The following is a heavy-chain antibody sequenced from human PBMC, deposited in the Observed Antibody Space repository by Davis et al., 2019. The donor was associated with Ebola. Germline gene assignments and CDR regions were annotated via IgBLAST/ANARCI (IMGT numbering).Heavy chain of an antibody. J-gene: IGHJ4*02. D-gene: IGHD6-19*01. V-gene: IGHV4-39*01. CDR3: GRHSHNSGFDY. Sequence: SETLSLTCTVSGGSISISNYYWTWIRQPPGKGLQWIGSIYYSGTTYYNPSLKSRVTISVDTSKSQFSLKLNSVTGADTAVYYCGRHSHNSGFDYWGQGPLVTVSS. CDR2: IYYSGTT. CDR1: GGSISISNYY.